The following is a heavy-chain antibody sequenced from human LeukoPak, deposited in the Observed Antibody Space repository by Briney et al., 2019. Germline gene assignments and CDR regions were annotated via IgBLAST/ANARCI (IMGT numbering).Heavy chain of an antibody. V-gene: IGHV3-66*01. J-gene: IGHJ4*02. CDR1: GFTFSSYS. CDR3: ARGAEEWELLHFDY. D-gene: IGHD1-26*01. Sequence: GSLRLSCAASGFTFSSYSMNWVRQVPGKGLEWVSVIYSGGSTYYADSVKGRFTISRDNSKNTLFLQMNSLRVEDTAVYYCARGAEEWELLHFDYWGQGTLVTVSS. CDR2: IYSGGST.